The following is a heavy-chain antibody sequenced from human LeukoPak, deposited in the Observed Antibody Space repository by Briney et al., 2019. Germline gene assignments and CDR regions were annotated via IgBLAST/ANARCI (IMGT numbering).Heavy chain of an antibody. V-gene: IGHV1-18*01. CDR3: ARGTHRYYYDSSGYYAPYFDY. D-gene: IGHD3-22*01. CDR1: GYTFTSYG. CDR2: ISAYNGNA. J-gene: IGHJ4*02. Sequence: GASVKVSCKASGYTFTSYGISWVRQAPGQGLEWMGWISAYNGNANYAQKLQGRVTMTRDTSTSTVYMELRSLRSDDTAVYYCARGTHRYYYDSSGYYAPYFDYWGQGTLVTVSS.